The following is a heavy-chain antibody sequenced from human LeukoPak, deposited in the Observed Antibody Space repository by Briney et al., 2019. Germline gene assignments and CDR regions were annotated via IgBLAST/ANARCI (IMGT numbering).Heavy chain of an antibody. D-gene: IGHD2-15*01. CDR1: GYSFTSYG. Sequence: ASVKVSCKASGYSFTSYGISWVRQAPGQGLEWMGWISAYNGNTNYAQRLQGRVTMTTDTSTSTAYMELRSLTSDDTAVYYCARVPSGGPFDYWGQGTLVTVSP. CDR2: ISAYNGNT. J-gene: IGHJ4*02. V-gene: IGHV1-18*01. CDR3: ARVPSGGPFDY.